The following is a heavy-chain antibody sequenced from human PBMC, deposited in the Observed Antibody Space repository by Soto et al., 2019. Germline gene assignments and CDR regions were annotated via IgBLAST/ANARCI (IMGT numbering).Heavy chain of an antibody. CDR3: ARHESPGHNWFDP. V-gene: IGHV4-39*01. Sequence: QLQLQESGPGLVKPSETLSLTCTVSGGSISSSSYYWGWIRQPPGKGLEWIGSIYYSGSTYYNPSLKSRVTISVDTSKNQFSLKLSSVTAADTAVYYCARHESPGHNWFDPWGQGTLVTVSS. CDR1: GGSISSSSYY. CDR2: IYYSGST. J-gene: IGHJ5*02.